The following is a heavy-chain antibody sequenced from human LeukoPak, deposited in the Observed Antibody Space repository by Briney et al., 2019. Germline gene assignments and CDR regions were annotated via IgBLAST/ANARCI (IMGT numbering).Heavy chain of an antibody. J-gene: IGHJ4*02. V-gene: IGHV4-59*01. Sequence: SETLSLTCTVSGASISSYYWSRIRQTPGKGLEWIGYISYTGSTDYNPSLKSRVTVSADSSKNDFSLKLTSVTAADTAVYYCAKYGVGSTYFDYWGQGILVTVSS. D-gene: IGHD1-26*01. CDR2: ISYTGST. CDR1: GASISSYY. CDR3: AKYGVGSTYFDY.